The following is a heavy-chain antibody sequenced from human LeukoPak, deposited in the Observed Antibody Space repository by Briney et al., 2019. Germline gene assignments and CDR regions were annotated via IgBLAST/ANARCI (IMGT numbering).Heavy chain of an antibody. CDR2: TNPYNGAT. V-gene: IGHV1-2*02. D-gene: IGHD2-15*01. J-gene: IGHJ3*01. CDR3: ATPHLLSDDTFDV. CDR1: GYTFTASY. Sequence: ASVKVSCKTSGYTFTASYIHWVRQAPGQGLEWMGWTNPYNGATIYAQKFQGRVTMTRDTSISTAYMELSRLRSDDTAVYYCATPHLLSDDTFDVWGRGTMITVSS.